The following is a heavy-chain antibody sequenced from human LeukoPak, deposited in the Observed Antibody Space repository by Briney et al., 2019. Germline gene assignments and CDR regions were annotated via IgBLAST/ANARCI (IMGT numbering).Heavy chain of an antibody. V-gene: IGHV3-23*01. Sequence: HPGGSLRLSCAASGFTFSSYAMSWARQAPGKGSQWVSAISGSGGITYYADSVKGRFTISRDNSKNTLYLHMNSLRAEDTAIYYCAKAPFSLIAAAATDYYYYYMDVWGKGTTVTVSS. CDR3: AKAPFSLIAAAATDYYYYYMDV. J-gene: IGHJ6*03. D-gene: IGHD6-13*01. CDR1: GFTFSSYA. CDR2: ISGSGGIT.